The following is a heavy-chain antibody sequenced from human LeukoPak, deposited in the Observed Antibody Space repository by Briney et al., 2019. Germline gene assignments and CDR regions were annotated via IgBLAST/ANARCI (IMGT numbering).Heavy chain of an antibody. Sequence: ASVKVSCKASGGTFSSYAISWVRQAPGQGLEWMGGIIPIFGTANYAQKFQGRVTITADKSTSTAYMELSSLRSEDTAVYYCARSITMVRGVVADYWGQGTLVTVSS. CDR1: GGTFSSYA. CDR3: ARSITMVRGVVADY. V-gene: IGHV1-69*06. D-gene: IGHD3-10*01. J-gene: IGHJ4*02. CDR2: IIPIFGTA.